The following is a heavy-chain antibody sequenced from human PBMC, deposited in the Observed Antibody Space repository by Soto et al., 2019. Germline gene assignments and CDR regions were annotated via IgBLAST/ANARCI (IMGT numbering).Heavy chain of an antibody. V-gene: IGHV1-18*01. J-gene: IGHJ3*02. CDR1: GYTFTSYG. D-gene: IGHD3-22*01. CDR2: ISAYNGNI. CDR3: ARDTDSSVIIRTDAFDN. Sequence: VQLVQSGAEVKKPGASVKVSCKASGYTFTSYGISWVRQAPGQGLEWMVWISAYNGNINYAQKLQCRVTMTTDTSTSTAYMELRTLRSDDTAVYYCARDTDSSVIIRTDAFDNLGQGTKVTVSS.